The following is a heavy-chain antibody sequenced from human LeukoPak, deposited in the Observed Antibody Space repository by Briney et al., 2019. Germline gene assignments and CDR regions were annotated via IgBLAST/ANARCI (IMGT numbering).Heavy chain of an antibody. CDR2: INPNSGGT. V-gene: IGHV1-2*02. Sequence: ASVKVSCKASGYTFTGYYMHWVRQAPGQGLEWMGWINPNSGGTNYAQKFQGRVTMTRDTSISTAYMELSRLRPEDTAVYYCAREGIAAAGIDYWGQGTLVTVSS. CDR1: GYTFTGYY. J-gene: IGHJ4*02. CDR3: AREGIAAAGIDY. D-gene: IGHD6-13*01.